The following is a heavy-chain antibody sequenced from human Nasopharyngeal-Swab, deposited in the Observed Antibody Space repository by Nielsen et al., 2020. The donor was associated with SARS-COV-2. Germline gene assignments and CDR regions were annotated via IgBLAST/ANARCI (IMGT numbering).Heavy chain of an antibody. D-gene: IGHD2-2*01. CDR1: GFTFRSYA. J-gene: IGHJ4*02. Sequence: GSLKISCAASGFTFRSYAMYWVRQASGKGLEWVAVISYDGSDQYYADSVKGRFTISRDNSKNTLYLQMNSLRAEDTAVYYCARSGCTSTSCYASLDYWGQGTLVTVSS. CDR2: ISYDGSDQ. CDR3: ARSGCTSTSCYASLDY. V-gene: IGHV3-30*04.